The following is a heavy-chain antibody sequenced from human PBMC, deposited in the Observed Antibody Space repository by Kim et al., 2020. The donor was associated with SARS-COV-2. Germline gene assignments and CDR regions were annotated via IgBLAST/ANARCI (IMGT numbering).Heavy chain of an antibody. V-gene: IGHV3-30*01. D-gene: IGHD3-10*01. CDR3: ARDPLWFGESGAFDI. J-gene: IGHJ3*02. Sequence: DSVKGRFTISRDNSKNTLYLQMNSLRAEDTAVYYCARDPLWFGESGAFDIWGQGTMVTVSS.